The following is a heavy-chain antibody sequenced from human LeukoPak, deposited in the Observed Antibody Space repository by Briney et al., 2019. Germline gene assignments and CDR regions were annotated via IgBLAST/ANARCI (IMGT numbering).Heavy chain of an antibody. J-gene: IGHJ4*02. CDR1: GGSISSYY. CDR3: AGRGAAGSMDYFDY. Sequence: SETLSLTCTVSGGSISSYYWSWIRQPPGKGLEWIGYIYYSGSTNYNPSHKSRVTISVDTSKNQFSLKLSSVTAADTAVYYCAGRGAAGSMDYFDYWGQGTLVTVSS. V-gene: IGHV4-59*08. D-gene: IGHD6-13*01. CDR2: IYYSGST.